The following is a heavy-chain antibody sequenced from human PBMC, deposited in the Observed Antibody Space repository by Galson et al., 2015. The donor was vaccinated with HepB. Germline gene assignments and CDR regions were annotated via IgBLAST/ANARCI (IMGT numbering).Heavy chain of an antibody. V-gene: IGHV3-23*01. D-gene: IGHD6-13*01. J-gene: IGHJ5*02. CDR3: ANDRQQLVVGWFDH. CDR1: GFTFSSYA. Sequence: SLRLSCAASGFTFSSYAMSWVRQAPGKGLEWVSAISGSGGSTYYADSVKGRFTISRDNSKNTLYLQMNSLRAEDTAVYYCANDRQQLVVGWFDHWGQGTLVTVSS. CDR2: ISGSGGST.